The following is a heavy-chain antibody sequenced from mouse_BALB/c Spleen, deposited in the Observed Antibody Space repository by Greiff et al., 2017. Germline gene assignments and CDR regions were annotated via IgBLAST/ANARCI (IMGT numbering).Heavy chain of an antibody. J-gene: IGHJ2*01. CDR2: INPSNGGT. Sequence: SGAELVKPGASVKLSCKASGYTFTSYYMYWVKQRPGQGLEWIGEINPSNGGTNFNEKFKSKATLTVDKSSSTAYMQLSSLTSEDSAVYYCNAYDGYYAFDYWGQGTTLTVSS. V-gene: IGHV1S81*02. CDR3: NAYDGYYAFDY. D-gene: IGHD2-3*01. CDR1: GYTFTSYY.